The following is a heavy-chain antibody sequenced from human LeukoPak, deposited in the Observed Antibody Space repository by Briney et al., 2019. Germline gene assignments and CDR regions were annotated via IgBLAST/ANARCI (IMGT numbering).Heavy chain of an antibody. Sequence: GGFLRLSCAASGFTFSSYGMHWVRQAPGKGLEWVAAISYDGSSKYYADSVKGRFTISRDNSKNTLFLQMNSLRAEDTAMYYCAKDHRYCSSTSCYRSYYYGMDVWGKGTTVTVSS. CDR3: AKDHRYCSSTSCYRSYYYGMDV. D-gene: IGHD2-2*01. CDR2: ISYDGSSK. V-gene: IGHV3-30*18. J-gene: IGHJ6*04. CDR1: GFTFSSYG.